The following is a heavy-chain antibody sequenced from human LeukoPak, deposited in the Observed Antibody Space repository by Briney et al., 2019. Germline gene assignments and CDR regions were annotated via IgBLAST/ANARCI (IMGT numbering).Heavy chain of an antibody. Sequence: SETLSLTCTVSGGSLSNYYWSWVRQPAGKGLEWIGRIYNSATTNYNPSLKSRVTMSLDTSKNQFSLRLSSVTAADTAVYYCARNLDTYFDYWGQGTLVTVSS. V-gene: IGHV4-4*07. CDR1: GGSLSNYY. CDR2: IYNSATT. CDR3: ARNLDTYFDY. D-gene: IGHD5-18*01. J-gene: IGHJ4*02.